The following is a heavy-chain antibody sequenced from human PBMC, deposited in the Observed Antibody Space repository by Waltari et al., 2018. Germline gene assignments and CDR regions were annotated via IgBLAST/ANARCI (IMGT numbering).Heavy chain of an antibody. V-gene: IGHV4-30-4*08. Sequence: QVQLQESGPGLVKPSQTLSLTCTVSGGSISSGDYYWSWSRQPPGKGLEWIGYIYYSGSTYYNPSLKSRVTISVDTSKNQFSLKLSSVTAADTAVYSCARGEAFVVVIAPGAFDIWGQGTMVTVSS. CDR3: ARGEAFVVVIAPGAFDI. CDR2: IYYSGST. CDR1: GGSISSGDYY. J-gene: IGHJ3*02. D-gene: IGHD2-21*01.